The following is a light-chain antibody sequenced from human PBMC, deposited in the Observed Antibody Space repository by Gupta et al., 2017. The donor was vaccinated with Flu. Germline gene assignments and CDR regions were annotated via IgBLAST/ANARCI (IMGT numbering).Light chain of an antibody. Sequence: EIVLTQSPGTLSLSPGEGAALSCRASQSVRNNYLAWYQHKPGQAPRLLIYDASSRAPGIPDRFSGGGSGTYFTLTISRLEPEDFAVYYCQSYSWSPTSTFGQGTKVEIK. CDR1: QSVRNNY. CDR3: QSYSWSPTST. CDR2: DAS. J-gene: IGKJ1*01. V-gene: IGKV3-20*01.